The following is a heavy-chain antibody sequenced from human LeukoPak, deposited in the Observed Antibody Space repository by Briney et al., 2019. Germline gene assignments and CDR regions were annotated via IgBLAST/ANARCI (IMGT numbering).Heavy chain of an antibody. CDR2: ISSSGSTI. Sequence: QAGGSLRLSCAASGFTFSSYSMNWVRQAPGKGLEWVSYISSSGSTIYYADSVKGRFTISRDNAKNSLYLQMNSLRAEDTAVYYCARDGPMVRGVIPLKNWGQGTLVTVSS. CDR3: ARDGPMVRGVIPLKN. D-gene: IGHD3-10*01. CDR1: GFTFSSYS. V-gene: IGHV3-48*04. J-gene: IGHJ4*02.